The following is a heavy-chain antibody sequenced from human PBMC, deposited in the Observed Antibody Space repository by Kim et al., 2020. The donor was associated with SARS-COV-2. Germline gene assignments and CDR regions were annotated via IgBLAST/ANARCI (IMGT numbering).Heavy chain of an antibody. J-gene: IGHJ4*02. Sequence: ASVKVSCKASGYTFTSYTMHWVRQAPGQRLEWMGWITAGNANTKYSQKFQGRVTITSDTSASTAYMELSSLRSEDTAVYYCERDRGGSNDCWGQGNLGTVSS. CDR2: ITAGNANT. D-gene: IGHD5-12*01. CDR3: ERDRGGSNDC. V-gene: IGHV1-3*01. CDR1: GYTFTSYT.